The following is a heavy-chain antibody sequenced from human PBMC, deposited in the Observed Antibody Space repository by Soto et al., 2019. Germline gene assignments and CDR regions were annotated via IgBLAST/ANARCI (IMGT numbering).Heavy chain of an antibody. V-gene: IGHV3-30*18. J-gene: IGHJ6*02. CDR1: GFTFSSYG. CDR2: ISYDGSNK. Sequence: QVQLVESGGGVVQPGRSLRLSCAASGFTFSSYGMHWVRQAPGKGLEWVAVISYDGSNKYYADSVKGRFTISRDNSKNTVYLQMNSLRAEDTAVYYCAKDRPDDYVSVWIYYYYGMDVWGQGTTVTVS. CDR3: AKDRPDDYVSVWIYYYYGMDV. D-gene: IGHD3-10*02.